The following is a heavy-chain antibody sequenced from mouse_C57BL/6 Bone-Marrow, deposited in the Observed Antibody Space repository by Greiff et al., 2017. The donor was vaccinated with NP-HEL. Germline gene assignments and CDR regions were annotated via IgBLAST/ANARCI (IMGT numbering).Heavy chain of an antibody. CDR3: ARWTTTVPHYFDY. Sequence: VQLQQSGPELVKPGASVKISCKASGYTFTDYYMNWVKQSHGKSLEWIGDINPNNGGTSYNQKFKGKATLTVDKSSSTAYMELRSLTSEDSAVYYCARWTTTVPHYFDYWGQGTTLTVSS. D-gene: IGHD1-1*01. CDR2: INPNNGGT. CDR1: GYTFTDYY. J-gene: IGHJ2*01. V-gene: IGHV1-26*01.